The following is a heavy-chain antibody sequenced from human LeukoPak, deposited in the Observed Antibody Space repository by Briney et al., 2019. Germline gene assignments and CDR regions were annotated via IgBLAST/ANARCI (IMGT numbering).Heavy chain of an antibody. D-gene: IGHD1-1*01. CDR3: ARRLKISQGGTTDY. J-gene: IGHJ4*02. CDR1: GYSFTSCW. V-gene: IGHV5-51*01. Sequence: GESLKISCKTSGYSFTSCWIGWVRQMPGKGLEWMGIIYPSDSDTRYSPSFQGQVTISADRSITTAYLQWSSLKASDTAIYYCARRLKISQGGTTDYWGQGTLVTVSS. CDR2: IYPSDSDT.